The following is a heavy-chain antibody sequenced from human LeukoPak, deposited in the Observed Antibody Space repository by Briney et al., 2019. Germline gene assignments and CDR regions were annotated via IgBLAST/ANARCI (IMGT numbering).Heavy chain of an antibody. D-gene: IGHD6-19*01. J-gene: IGHJ6*02. CDR1: GFTFSSYS. CDR3: ARDFFGYSSGWSAYYGMDV. CDR2: ISSSSSYI. V-gene: IGHV3-21*01. Sequence: GGSLRLSCAASGFTFSSYSMNWVRQAPGKGLEWVSSISSSSSYIYYADSVKGRFTISRDNAKNSLYLQMNSLRAEDTAVYYCARDFFGYSSGWSAYYGMDVWGQGTTVTVSS.